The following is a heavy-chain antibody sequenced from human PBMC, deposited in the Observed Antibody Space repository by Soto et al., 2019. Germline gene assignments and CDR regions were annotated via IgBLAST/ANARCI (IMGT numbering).Heavy chain of an antibody. Sequence: GGSLRLSCAASGFTFSSYGMHWVRQAPGKGLEWVAVIWYDGSNKYYADSVKGRFTISRDNSKNTLYLQMNSLRAEDTAVYYCARGASRSGSYYGIDYWGQGTLVTVSS. CDR3: ARGASRSGSYYGIDY. D-gene: IGHD1-26*01. CDR1: GFTFSSYG. J-gene: IGHJ4*02. V-gene: IGHV3-33*01. CDR2: IWYDGSNK.